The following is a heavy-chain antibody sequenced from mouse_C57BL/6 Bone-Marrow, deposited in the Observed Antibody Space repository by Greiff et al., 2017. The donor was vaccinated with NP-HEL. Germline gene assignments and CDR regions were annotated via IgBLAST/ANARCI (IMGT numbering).Heavy chain of an antibody. CDR3: ARMRDYGFAY. D-gene: IGHD2-4*01. Sequence: QVTLKVSGPGILQPSQTLSLTCSFPGFSLRTFGMGVGWIRQPSGKGLEWLAPIWWDDDKYYNPALKSRLTISKDTSKNKGFLKIANVDTADTATYYCARMRDYGFAYWGQGTLVTVSA. V-gene: IGHV8-8*01. CDR1: GFSLRTFGMG. CDR2: IWWDDDK. J-gene: IGHJ3*01.